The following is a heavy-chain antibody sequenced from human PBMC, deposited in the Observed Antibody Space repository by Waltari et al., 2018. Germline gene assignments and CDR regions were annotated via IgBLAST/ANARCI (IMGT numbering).Heavy chain of an antibody. V-gene: IGHV1-18*01. Sequence: QVQLVQSGAEVKKTGASVTVSCKASGYTFTSYGISWVRQAPGQGLEWMGWISAYNGNTNYAQKLQGRGTMTTDTSTSTAYLELRSLRSDDTAVYYCARDQRWGTAAGSGRGFDYWGQGTLVTVSS. CDR1: GYTFTSYG. D-gene: IGHD6-13*01. CDR2: ISAYNGNT. J-gene: IGHJ4*02. CDR3: ARDQRWGTAAGSGRGFDY.